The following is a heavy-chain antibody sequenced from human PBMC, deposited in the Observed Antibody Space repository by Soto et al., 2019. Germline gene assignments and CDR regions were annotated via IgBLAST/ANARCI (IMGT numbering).Heavy chain of an antibody. CDR2: ISAYNGNT. Sequence: ASVKVSCKASGYTFTSYGISWVRQAPGQGLEWMGWISAYNGNTNYAQKLQGRVTMTTDTSTSTAYMELRSLRSDDTAVYYCARLPAPERVTIESLGNPINSGVDYWGQGTLVTVSS. V-gene: IGHV1-18*01. J-gene: IGHJ4*02. D-gene: IGHD4-4*01. CDR1: GYTFTSYG. CDR3: ARLPAPERVTIESLGNPINSGVDY.